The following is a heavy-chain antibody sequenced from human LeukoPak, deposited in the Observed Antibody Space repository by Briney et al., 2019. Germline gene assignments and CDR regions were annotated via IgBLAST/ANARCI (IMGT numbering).Heavy chain of an antibody. CDR3: ARTADGTSDY. J-gene: IGHJ4*02. V-gene: IGHV3-48*02. Sequence: SGGSLRLSCAASGFTFSTYSMNWVRQAPGKGLEGVSYIRISDNGIYYADSVKGRFTISGDNAKNSVHVQMNSVRDEDTAVYYCARTADGTSDYWGQGTLVTVSS. D-gene: IGHD6-13*01. CDR1: GFTFSTYS. CDR2: IRISDNGI.